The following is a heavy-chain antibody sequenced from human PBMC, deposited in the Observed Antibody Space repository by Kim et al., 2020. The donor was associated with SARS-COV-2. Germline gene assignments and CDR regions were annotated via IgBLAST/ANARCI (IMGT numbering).Heavy chain of an antibody. D-gene: IGHD3-10*01. V-gene: IGHV3-30*04. Sequence: GGSLRLSCAASGFTFSSYAMHWVRQAPGKGLEWVAVISYDGSNKYYADSVKGRFTISRDNSKNTLYLQMNSLRAEDTAVYYCARAPSGLWFGELYTDYWGQGALVTDS. J-gene: IGHJ4*02. CDR1: GFTFSSYA. CDR3: ARAPSGLWFGELYTDY. CDR2: ISYDGSNK.